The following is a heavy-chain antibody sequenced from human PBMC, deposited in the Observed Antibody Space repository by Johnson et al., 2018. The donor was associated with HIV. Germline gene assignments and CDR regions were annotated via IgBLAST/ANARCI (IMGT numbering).Heavy chain of an antibody. CDR3: AKSTQANIFRESGPYGAFDV. J-gene: IGHJ3*01. V-gene: IGHV3-7*01. CDR1: GFTFDDYG. CDR2: IKQDGSEK. D-gene: IGHD3-10*01. Sequence: VQLVESGGGVVRPGGSLRLSCAASGFTFDDYGMSWVRQAPGKGLEWVANIKQDGSEKYYVDSVKGRFTTPRDNAKNLLHLQMNSLRGEDTAVHYCAKSTQANIFRESGPYGAFDVWGQGTMVTVSS.